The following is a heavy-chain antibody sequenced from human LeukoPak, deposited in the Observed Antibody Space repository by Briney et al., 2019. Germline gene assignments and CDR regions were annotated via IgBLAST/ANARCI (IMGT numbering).Heavy chain of an antibody. CDR2: ISVHNGNT. J-gene: IGHJ4*02. CDR1: GYTFTNYG. V-gene: IGHV1-18*01. Sequence: ASVKVSCKASGYTFTNYGLSWVRQAPGQGLEWMGWISVHNGNTNYALKLQGRVTMTTDTSTSTAYMELRSLRSDDTAVYYCARGQQTPNIYFFDYWGQGTLVTVSS. CDR3: ARGQQTPNIYFFDY. D-gene: IGHD6-13*01.